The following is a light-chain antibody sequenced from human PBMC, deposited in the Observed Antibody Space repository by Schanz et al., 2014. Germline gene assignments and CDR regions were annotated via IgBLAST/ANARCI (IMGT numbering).Light chain of an antibody. Sequence: EVVMTQSPATLSVSPGEGVTLSCRASQSLSSSLAWYQQKSGQAPRLLIYGPSIRATGIPVRFSASGSGTEFTLSISSLQSEDSAVYYCQQYNNWPLTFGGGTKVEIK. V-gene: IGKV3-15*01. CDR1: QSLSSS. CDR2: GPS. CDR3: QQYNNWPLT. J-gene: IGKJ4*01.